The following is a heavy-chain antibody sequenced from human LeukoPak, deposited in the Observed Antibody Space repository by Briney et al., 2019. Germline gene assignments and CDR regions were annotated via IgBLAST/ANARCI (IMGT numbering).Heavy chain of an antibody. CDR3: ANRDSYGLFQFDY. CDR1: GFTVSSNY. CDR2: ISSSGSTI. Sequence: PGGSLRLSCAASGFTVSSNYMSWVRQAPGKGLEWVSYISSSGSTIYYADSVKGRFTISRDNSKNTLYLQMNSLRAEDTAVYYCANRDSYGLFQFDYWGQGTLVTVSS. V-gene: IGHV3-11*01. D-gene: IGHD5-18*01. J-gene: IGHJ4*02.